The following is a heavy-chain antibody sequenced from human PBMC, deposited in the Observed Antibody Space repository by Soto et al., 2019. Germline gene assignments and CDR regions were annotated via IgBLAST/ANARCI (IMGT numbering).Heavy chain of an antibody. CDR1: GASIITQNF. CDR2: INHRGNT. V-gene: IGHV4-4*02. J-gene: IGHJ4*02. D-gene: IGHD6-13*01. CDR3: AHSPGWYFLDY. Sequence: SETLSLTCAVSGASIITQNFYNWVRQSPGKGLEWIGEINHRGNTNFSPSLQSRVTLSVDTSKNQVSLRLSSVSAADTAIYYCAHSPGWYFLDYWGQGALVTVSS.